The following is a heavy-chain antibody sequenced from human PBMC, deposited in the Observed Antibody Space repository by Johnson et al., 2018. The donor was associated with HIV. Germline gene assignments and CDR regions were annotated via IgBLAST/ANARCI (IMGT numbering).Heavy chain of an antibody. D-gene: IGHD2-2*01. J-gene: IGHJ3*02. CDR1: GFTFSSYW. V-gene: IGHV3-7*02. CDR2: ITQDGREK. Sequence: MLLVESGGGVVQPGRSLRLSCAASGFTFSSYWMSWVRQAPGKGLEWVANITQDGREKYYVDSVKGRFTISRDNAKNSLYLQMNSLIVEDTAVYYCATDIVVVLALGGDAFDIWGQGTMVIVSS. CDR3: ATDIVVVLALGGDAFDI.